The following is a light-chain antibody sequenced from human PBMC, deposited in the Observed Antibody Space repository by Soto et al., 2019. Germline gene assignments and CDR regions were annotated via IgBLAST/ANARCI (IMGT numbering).Light chain of an antibody. Sequence: QSVLTQPASVSGPPGQSITISCTRTSSDVGSYNLVSWYQQYPGKAPKLMIYDGSNRPSGVSNRVSGSKPGNTASLTISGLQAEDEADYYCCSYAGSTTLYVFGTGTKLTVL. CDR2: DGS. V-gene: IGLV2-23*01. J-gene: IGLJ1*01. CDR3: CSYAGSTTLYV. CDR1: SSDVGSYNL.